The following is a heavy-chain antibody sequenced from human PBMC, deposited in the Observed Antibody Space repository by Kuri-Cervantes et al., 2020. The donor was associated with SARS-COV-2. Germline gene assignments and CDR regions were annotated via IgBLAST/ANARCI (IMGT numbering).Heavy chain of an antibody. V-gene: IGHV4-4*08. CDR3: ARGQWYYDSSGYYLSPVSDAFDI. Sequence: GSLRLSCAVYGGPFSGYYWSWIRQPPGKGLEWIGRIYTSGSTNYNPSLKSRVPISVDTSKNQFSLKLSSVTAADTAVYYCARGQWYYDSSGYYLSPVSDAFDIWGQGTMVTVSS. CDR2: IYTSGST. CDR1: GGPFSGYY. J-gene: IGHJ3*02. D-gene: IGHD3-22*01.